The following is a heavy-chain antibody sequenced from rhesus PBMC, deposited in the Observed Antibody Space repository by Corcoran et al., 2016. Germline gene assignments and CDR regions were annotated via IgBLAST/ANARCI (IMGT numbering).Heavy chain of an antibody. V-gene: IGHV4-65*01. CDR1: GGSASSSNW. J-gene: IGHJ4*01. CDR2: IYGSSSST. D-gene: IGHD3-3*01. CDR3: ARDGEDNFWTGYR. Sequence: QVQLQESGPGLVKPSETLSLTRAVSGGSASSSNWWSWIRQPPGKGVEWMGWFGYIYGSSSSTYYTPSLMSRVTISTDTSKNQFSLKLSSVTAADTSVYYCARDGEDNFWTGYRWGQGVLVTVSS.